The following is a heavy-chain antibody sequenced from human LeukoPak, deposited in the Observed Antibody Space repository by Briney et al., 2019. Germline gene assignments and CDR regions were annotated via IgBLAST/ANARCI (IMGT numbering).Heavy chain of an antibody. J-gene: IGHJ4*02. D-gene: IGHD6-13*01. Sequence: SQTLSLTCAISGDSVSSNSAAWNWIRQSPSRGLEWLGRTYYRSKWYNHYAVSVKSRITINPDTSKNQFSLQLNSVTPEDTAVYYCARDGGIAAAGTWYFDYWGQGTLVTVSS. CDR2: TYYRSKWYN. CDR3: ARDGGIAAAGTWYFDY. CDR1: GDSVSSNSAA. V-gene: IGHV6-1*01.